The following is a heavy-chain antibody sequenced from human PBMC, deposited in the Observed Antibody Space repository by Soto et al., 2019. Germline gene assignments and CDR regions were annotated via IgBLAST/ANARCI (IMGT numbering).Heavy chain of an antibody. CDR3: ARDPKDYDSSGWGDY. J-gene: IGHJ4*02. D-gene: IGHD3-22*01. V-gene: IGHV1-69*01. CDR1: GGTFSSYA. Sequence: QVQLVQSGAEVKKPGSSVKVSCKASGGTFSSYAISWVRQAPGQGLEWMGGIIPIFGTANYAQKFQGRVTITADESASTASMELSSLRSEDTAVYYCARDPKDYDSSGWGDYWGQGPLVTVSS. CDR2: IIPIFGTA.